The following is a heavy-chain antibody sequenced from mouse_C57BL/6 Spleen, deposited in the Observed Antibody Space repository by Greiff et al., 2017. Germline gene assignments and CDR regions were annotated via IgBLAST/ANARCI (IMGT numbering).Heavy chain of an antibody. CDR2: IYPGDGDT. D-gene: IGHD1-1*01. CDR1: GYAFSSSW. CDR3: ARLPYYYGSSPDAMDY. V-gene: IGHV1-82*01. Sequence: QVQLQQSGPELVKPGASVKISCKASGYAFSSSWMNWVKQRPGKGLEWIGRIYPGDGDTNYNGKFKGKATLTADKSSSTAYMQLSSLTSEDSAVYFCARLPYYYGSSPDAMDYWGQGTSVTVSS. J-gene: IGHJ4*01.